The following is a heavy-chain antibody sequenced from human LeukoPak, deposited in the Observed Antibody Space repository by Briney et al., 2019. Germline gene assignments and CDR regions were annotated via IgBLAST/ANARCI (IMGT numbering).Heavy chain of an antibody. V-gene: IGHV3-7*01. CDR3: ARDFRELRDY. J-gene: IGHJ4*02. CDR2: IRQDGSET. D-gene: IGHD1-26*01. CDR1: GFTFSSYW. Sequence: GGSLRLSCAASGFTFSSYWMSWVRQAPGKGLEWVANIRQDGSETFYVDSVKGRFTISRDNAKNSLYLQMNSLRAEDTAVYYCARDFRELRDYWGQGTLVTVSS.